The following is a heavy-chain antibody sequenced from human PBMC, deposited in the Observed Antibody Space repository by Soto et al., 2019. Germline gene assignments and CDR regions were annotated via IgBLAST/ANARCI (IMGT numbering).Heavy chain of an antibody. CDR2: INAGSGST. J-gene: IGHJ4*02. V-gene: IGHV1-3*01. CDR3: AREVAAAGTNFFGY. CDR1: GYTFTSYG. D-gene: IGHD6-13*01. Sequence: ASVKVSCKASGYTFTSYGISWVRPAPGQGLEWMGWINAGSGSTKYSQKFQGRVTITRDTSASIGLMELSSLTSEDTAVYYCAREVAAAGTNFFGYWGQGTLVTVSS.